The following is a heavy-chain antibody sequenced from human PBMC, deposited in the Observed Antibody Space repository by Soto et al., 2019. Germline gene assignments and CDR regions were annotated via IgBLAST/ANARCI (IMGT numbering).Heavy chain of an antibody. CDR3: ATDYGWAFQI. D-gene: IGHD4-17*01. V-gene: IGHV3-15*01. J-gene: IGHJ3*02. CDR2: IQTKTGGGRA. Sequence: EVQLVASGGVLVKPGESLRLSCAGSGLSFSDVKMTWVRQLPGKGLEWVGRIQTKTGGGRADYPAAVRGRFSISRDDSKNTLYLQLNSLKTEDTAVYYCATDYGWAFQIWGQGTTVTVSS. CDR1: GLSFSDVK.